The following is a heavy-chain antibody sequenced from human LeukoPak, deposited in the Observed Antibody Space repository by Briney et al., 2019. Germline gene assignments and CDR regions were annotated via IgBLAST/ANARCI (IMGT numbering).Heavy chain of an antibody. CDR3: ARDQPIGYYYGYPFDN. CDR2: ISSSGSTI. D-gene: IGHD5-18*01. Sequence: GGSLRLSCAASGFTFSDYYMSWIRQAPGKGLEWVSYISSSGSTIYYADSVKGRFTISRDNAKNSLYLQMNNLRVEDTAVYYCARDQPIGYYYGYPFDNWGQGTLVTVSS. CDR1: GFTFSDYY. J-gene: IGHJ4*02. V-gene: IGHV3-11*04.